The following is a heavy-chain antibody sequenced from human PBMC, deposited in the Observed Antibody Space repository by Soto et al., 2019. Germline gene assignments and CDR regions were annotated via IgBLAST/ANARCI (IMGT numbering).Heavy chain of an antibody. CDR2: IYPGDSDT. J-gene: IGHJ6*02. CDR1: GYSFTNYW. D-gene: IGHD6-6*01. Sequence: GESLKISWKGSGYSFTNYWIGWVRQMPGKGLEWMGIIYPGDSDTRYSPSFQGQVTISADKSISTAYLQWSSLKASDTAMSYCARCGGSSSPIYYYYGMDVWGQGTTVTVSS. V-gene: IGHV5-51*01. CDR3: ARCGGSSSPIYYYYGMDV.